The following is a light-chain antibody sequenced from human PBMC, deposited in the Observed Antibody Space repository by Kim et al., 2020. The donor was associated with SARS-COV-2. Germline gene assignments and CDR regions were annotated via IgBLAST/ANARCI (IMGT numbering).Light chain of an antibody. V-gene: IGLV3-25*03. CDR3: QSADIGGTYWV. CDR2: KDA. J-gene: IGLJ3*02. CDR1: ALRKKY. Sequence: QGQTAWIPCSLDALRKKYSYWYQQKPGHALVLVFYKDAARPSGIPDRFSGSSSGTTVTLTISGVQSEVAAYYYCQSADIGGTYWVFGGGTQLTVL.